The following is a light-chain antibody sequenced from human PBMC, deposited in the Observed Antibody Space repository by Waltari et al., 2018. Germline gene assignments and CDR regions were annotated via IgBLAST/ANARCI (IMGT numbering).Light chain of an antibody. V-gene: IGKV1-33*01. CDR1: RDINNY. CDR2: DAS. CDR3: QHYDGVPPWT. Sequence: DIQMTQSPSSLSASVGDRVTITCQASRDINNYLNWYQQKPGKAPKLLIYDASTLETGVPSRFSGSGSGTDFVFTISRLQPEDIATYYCQHYDGVPPWTFGKGTRVDFK. J-gene: IGKJ1*01.